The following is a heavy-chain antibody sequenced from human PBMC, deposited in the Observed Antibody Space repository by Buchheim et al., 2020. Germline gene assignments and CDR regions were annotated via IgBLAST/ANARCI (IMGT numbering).Heavy chain of an antibody. CDR2: INHSGST. CDR3: ARGYVGGYCSSTSCYFWFDP. Sequence: QVQLQQWGAGLLKPSETLSLTCAVYGGSFSGYYWSWIRQPPGKGLEWIGEINHSGSTNYNPSLKSRVTISVDTSKNQFSLKLSSVTAADTAVYYCARGYVGGYCSSTSCYFWFDPWGQGTL. CDR1: GGSFSGYY. V-gene: IGHV4-34*01. J-gene: IGHJ5*02. D-gene: IGHD2-2*01.